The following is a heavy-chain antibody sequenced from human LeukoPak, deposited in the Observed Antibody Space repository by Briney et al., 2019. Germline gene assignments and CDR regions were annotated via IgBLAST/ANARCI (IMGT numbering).Heavy chain of an antibody. CDR1: GGTFSSYA. D-gene: IGHD3-16*01. J-gene: IGHJ5*02. CDR2: INPSGGST. V-gene: IGHV1-46*01. Sequence: ASVKVSCKASGGTFSSYAISWVRQAPGQGLEWMGIINPSGGSTSYAQKFQGRVTMTRDTSTSTVYMELSSLRSDDTAVYYCARDWGWFDPWGQGTLVTVSS. CDR3: ARDWGWFDP.